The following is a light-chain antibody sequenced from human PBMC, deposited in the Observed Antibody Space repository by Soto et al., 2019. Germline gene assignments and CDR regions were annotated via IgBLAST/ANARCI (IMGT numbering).Light chain of an antibody. Sequence: QLVLTQPPSASGSPGQSVTISCTGTSSDVGGYNYVSWYQQHPGKAPKLMIYDVSKRPSGVPDRFSGSKSGSTASLTVSGLQAEDEADYYCSSYAGSNNLYVFGTGTKLTVL. CDR3: SSYAGSNNLYV. V-gene: IGLV2-8*01. CDR1: SSDVGGYNY. J-gene: IGLJ1*01. CDR2: DVS.